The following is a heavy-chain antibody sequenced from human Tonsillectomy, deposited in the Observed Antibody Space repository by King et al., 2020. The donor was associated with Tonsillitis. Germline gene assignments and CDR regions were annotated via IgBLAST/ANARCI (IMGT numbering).Heavy chain of an antibody. CDR1: GYSFTNYW. CDR3: ARPPNTRGYYPFDN. Sequence: QLVQSGAEVKKPGESLKISCKGSGYSFTNYWIAWVRQMPEKGLEWMGIIYPGDSDTRYSPSFQGQVTISADKSINTAYLQWSSLKASDTAMYYCARPPNTRGYYPFDNWGQGTLVTVSS. CDR2: IYPGDSDT. D-gene: IGHD1-26*01. V-gene: IGHV5-51*01. J-gene: IGHJ4*02.